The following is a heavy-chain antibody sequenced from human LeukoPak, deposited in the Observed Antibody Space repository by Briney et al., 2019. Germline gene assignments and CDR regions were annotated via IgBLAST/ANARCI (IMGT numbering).Heavy chain of an antibody. CDR2: INPNSGGT. V-gene: IGHV1-2*02. CDR1: GYTFTGYY. D-gene: IGHD3-22*01. CDR3: ARDRTYYDSSGFDP. J-gene: IGHJ5*02. Sequence: ASVKVSCKASGYTFTGYYMHWVRQAPGQGLEWMGWINPNSGGTNYAQKFQGRVTMTRDTSISTAYMELSRLRFDDTAVYYCARDRTYYDSSGFDPWGQGTLVTVSS.